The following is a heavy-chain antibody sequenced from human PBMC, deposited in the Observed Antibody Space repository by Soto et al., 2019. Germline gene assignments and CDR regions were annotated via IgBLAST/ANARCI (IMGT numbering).Heavy chain of an antibody. CDR1: GGSFSGYY. J-gene: IGHJ5*02. D-gene: IGHD6-13*01. V-gene: IGHV4-34*01. CDR3: ARGIKEAAAFDP. CDR2: INHSGST. Sequence: SETLSLTCAVYGGSFSGYYWSWIRQPPGKGLEWIGEINHSGSTNYNPSLKSRVTISVDTSKNQFSLKLSSVTAADTAVYYCARGIKEAAAFDPWGQGTLVTVSS.